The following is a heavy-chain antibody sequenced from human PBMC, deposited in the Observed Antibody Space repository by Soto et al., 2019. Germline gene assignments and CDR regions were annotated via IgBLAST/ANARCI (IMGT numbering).Heavy chain of an antibody. Sequence: EVPLLESGGGLVQPGGSLRLSCAASGFTFSSYAMSWVRQAPGKGLEWVSAISGSGGSTYYADSVKGRFTISRDNSXXTLYLQMNSLRAEDTAVYYCAKEVSSSGYYSPVDYWGQGTLVTVSS. CDR2: ISGSGGST. CDR3: AKEVSSSGYYSPVDY. J-gene: IGHJ4*02. V-gene: IGHV3-23*01. D-gene: IGHD3-22*01. CDR1: GFTFSSYA.